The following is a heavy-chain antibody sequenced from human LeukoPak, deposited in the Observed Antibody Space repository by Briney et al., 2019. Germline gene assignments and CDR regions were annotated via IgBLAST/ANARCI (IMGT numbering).Heavy chain of an antibody. D-gene: IGHD4-17*01. Sequence: PGGSLRLSCTVSGFTVSSNSMSWVRQAPGKGLEWVSLISWDGGSTYYADSVKGRFTISRDNSKNSLYLQMNSLRTEDTALYYCAKDGGDYYYYMDVWGKGTTVTISS. CDR1: GFTVSSNS. CDR2: ISWDGGST. CDR3: AKDGGDYYYYMDV. V-gene: IGHV3-43*01. J-gene: IGHJ6*03.